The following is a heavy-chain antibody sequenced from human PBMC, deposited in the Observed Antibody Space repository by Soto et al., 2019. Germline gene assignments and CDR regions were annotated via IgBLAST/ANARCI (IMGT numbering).Heavy chain of an antibody. J-gene: IGHJ4*02. CDR2: IYYSGST. CDR1: GGSISSSSYY. CDR3: ASPKLEPGVYYFDY. D-gene: IGHD1-7*01. V-gene: IGHV4-39*01. Sequence: SETLSLTCTVSGGSISSSSYYWGWIRQPPGKGLEWIGSIYYSGSTYYNPSLKSRVTISVDTSKNQFSLKLSSVTAADTAVYYCASPKLEPGVYYFDYWGQGTLVTVSS.